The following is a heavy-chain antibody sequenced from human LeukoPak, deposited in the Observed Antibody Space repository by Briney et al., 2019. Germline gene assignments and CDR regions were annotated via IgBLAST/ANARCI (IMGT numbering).Heavy chain of an antibody. CDR1: GFTFSSYA. V-gene: IGHV3-64*01. CDR2: ISSNGGST. J-gene: IGHJ4*02. D-gene: IGHD1-26*01. CDR3: AREISGSYYDYFGY. Sequence: PGGSLRLSCAASGFTFSSYAMHWVRQAPGKGLEYVSAISSNGGSTYYANSVKGRFTISRDNSKNTLYLQMGSLRAEDMAVYYCAREISGSYYDYFGYWGQGTLVTVSS.